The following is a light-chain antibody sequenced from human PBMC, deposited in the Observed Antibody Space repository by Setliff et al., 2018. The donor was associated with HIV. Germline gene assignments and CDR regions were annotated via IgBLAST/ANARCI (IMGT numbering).Light chain of an antibody. CDR3: SSYTSSSTPV. CDR2: EVT. CDR1: SSDVGAYIY. Sequence: QSALTQPASVSGSPGQSITISCTGTSSDVGAYIYVSWYQQHPGKAPKLMIYEVTHRPSGVSNRFSGSKSGNTASLTISGLQPEDEADYYCSSYTSSSTPVFGTGTKVT. J-gene: IGLJ1*01. V-gene: IGLV2-14*01.